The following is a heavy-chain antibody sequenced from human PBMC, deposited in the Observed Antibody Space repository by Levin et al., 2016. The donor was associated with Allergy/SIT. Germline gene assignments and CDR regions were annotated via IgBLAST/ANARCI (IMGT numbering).Heavy chain of an antibody. CDR2: ISSSGSTI. Sequence: GESLKISCAASGFTFSSYEMNWVRQAPGKGLEWVSYISSSGSTIYYADSVKGRFTISRDYAKKSLYLQMNSLRAEDTAVYYCARDVSYGDYGPNHFDYWGQGTLVTVSS. J-gene: IGHJ4*02. V-gene: IGHV3-48*03. CDR3: ARDVSYGDYGPNHFDY. CDR1: GFTFSSYE. D-gene: IGHD4-17*01.